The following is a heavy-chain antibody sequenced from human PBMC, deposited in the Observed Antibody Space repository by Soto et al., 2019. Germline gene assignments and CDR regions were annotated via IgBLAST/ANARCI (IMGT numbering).Heavy chain of an antibody. V-gene: IGHV4-30-2*01. CDR1: GGSISSGGYS. D-gene: IGHD6-6*01. J-gene: IGHJ4*02. Sequence: PSETLSLTCAVSGGSISSGGYSWSWIRQPPGKGLEWIGYIYHSGSTYYNPSLKSRVTISVDRSKNQFSLKLSSVTAADTAVYYCASFSSSGYFDYWGQGTLVTVSS. CDR2: IYHSGST. CDR3: ASFSSSGYFDY.